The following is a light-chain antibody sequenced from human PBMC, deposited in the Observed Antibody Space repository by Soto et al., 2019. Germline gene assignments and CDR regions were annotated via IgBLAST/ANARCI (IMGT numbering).Light chain of an antibody. CDR1: ESITSY. Sequence: DIHMTQSPSSLSASVGDRVTITCRASESITSYLNWYQQKPGKAPQLLIYAASSLQSGVPSRFSGSGSGTDFTLTISSLQPEDFATYFCQQSYTTPWTFGQGTKVEAK. V-gene: IGKV1-39*01. J-gene: IGKJ1*01. CDR3: QQSYTTPWT. CDR2: AAS.